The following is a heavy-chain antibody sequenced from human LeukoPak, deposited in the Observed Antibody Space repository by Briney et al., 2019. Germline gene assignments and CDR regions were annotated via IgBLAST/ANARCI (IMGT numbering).Heavy chain of an antibody. CDR1: GFTFSDSY. D-gene: IGHD5/OR15-5a*01. CDR2: ISNDDSTM. J-gene: IGHJ4*02. Sequence: GGSLRLSCAASGFTFSDSYMAWIRQAPGKGLEWLSHISNDDSTMYYADSVKGRFTVSRDNAKSSLFLQMNSLRAGDTAVYYCARQSRETRSVYEYYFDYWGQGALVTVSS. V-gene: IGHV3-11*01. CDR3: ARQSRETRSVYEYYFDY.